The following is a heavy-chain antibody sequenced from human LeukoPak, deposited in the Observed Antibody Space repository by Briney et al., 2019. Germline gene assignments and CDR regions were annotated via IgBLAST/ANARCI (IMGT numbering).Heavy chain of an antibody. D-gene: IGHD6-19*01. CDR3: ARDGSGWAFDY. Sequence: GGSLRLSGAASGFTFISYWMSWVRQAPGKRLEWVANIKQDGSEKYYVDSVKGRFTISRDNAKNSLYLQMNSQRAEDTAVYYCARDGSGWAFDYWGQGTLVTVSS. J-gene: IGHJ4*02. CDR2: IKQDGSEK. V-gene: IGHV3-7*01. CDR1: GFTFISYW.